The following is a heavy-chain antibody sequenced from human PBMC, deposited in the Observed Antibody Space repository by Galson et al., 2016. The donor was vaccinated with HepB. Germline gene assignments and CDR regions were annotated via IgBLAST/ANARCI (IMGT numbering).Heavy chain of an antibody. J-gene: IGHJ4*02. CDR1: GFSFSSYS. CDR2: ITSRSNYI. CDR3: ARDVSGYSGAQ. V-gene: IGHV3-21*01. D-gene: IGHD5-12*01. Sequence: SLRLSCAASGFSFSSYSMNWVRQAPGKGLEWVSSITSRSNYIHYADSVKGRFTISRDNAKKSLYLQMNSLRVEDTAMYYCARDVSGYSGAQWGQGTLVTVS.